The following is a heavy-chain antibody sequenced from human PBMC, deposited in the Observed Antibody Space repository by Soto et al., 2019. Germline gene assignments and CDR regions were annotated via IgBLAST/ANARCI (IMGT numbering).Heavy chain of an antibody. V-gene: IGHV4-59*01. CDR2: ISYSGTT. CDR3: AREGYNFGPFDY. CDR1: GGSISSYY. J-gene: IGHJ4*02. Sequence: SETLSLTCTVSGGSISSYYWSWIRRPPGMGLEWIASISYSGTTNYNSSLKSRVTISIDTSKNQFSLKFNSVTAADTAVYYCAREGYNFGPFDYWGQGALVTVSS. D-gene: IGHD5-18*01.